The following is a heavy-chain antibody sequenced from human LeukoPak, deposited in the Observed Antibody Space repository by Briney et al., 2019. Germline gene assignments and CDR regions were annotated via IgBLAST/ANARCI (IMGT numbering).Heavy chain of an antibody. J-gene: IGHJ4*02. CDR1: GFIFSSYA. D-gene: IGHD6-13*01. V-gene: IGHV3-23*01. Sequence: GGSLRLSCAASGFIFSSYAMSWVRQAPGKGLEWVSAISGSGGSTYYADSVKGRFTISRDNSKNTLYLQMNSLRAEDTAVYYCAKDSRSSWPSCVDYWGQGTLVTVSS. CDR3: AKDSRSSWPSCVDY. CDR2: ISGSGGST.